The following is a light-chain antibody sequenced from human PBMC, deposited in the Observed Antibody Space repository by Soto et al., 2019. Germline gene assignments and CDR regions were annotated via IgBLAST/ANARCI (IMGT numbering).Light chain of an antibody. J-gene: IGKJ1*01. V-gene: IGKV3-20*01. Sequence: DIVLRQSPGTLSLSAWERATLSCMASQSVSSNHLAWYQQKPGQAPRLLIYGGSTRATGIPVRFSGSGSETEFTLTITRLEPEDFAMYYCQQYSSSRTFGQGTKVHIK. CDR1: QSVSSNH. CDR2: GGS. CDR3: QQYSSSRT.